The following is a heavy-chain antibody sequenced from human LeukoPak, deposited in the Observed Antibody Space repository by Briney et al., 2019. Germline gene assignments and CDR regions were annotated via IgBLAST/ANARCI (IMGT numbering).Heavy chain of an antibody. J-gene: IGHJ4*02. CDR1: GGSISSYY. CDR3: ARQSGYSYGRGDY. Sequence: SETLSLTCTVSGGSISSYYWSWIRQPAGKGLDWIGRIYSSGSTDYNPSLKSRVTMSVDTSRNQFSLELSSVTAADTAVYYCARQSGYSYGRGDYWGQGTLVTVSS. CDR2: IYSSGST. D-gene: IGHD5-18*01. V-gene: IGHV4-4*07.